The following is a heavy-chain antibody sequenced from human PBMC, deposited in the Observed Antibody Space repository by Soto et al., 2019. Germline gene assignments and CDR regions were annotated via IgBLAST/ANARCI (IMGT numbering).Heavy chain of an antibody. D-gene: IGHD2-15*01. Sequence: PGESLKISCKGSGYSFTSYWIGWVRQMPGKGVEWMGIIYPGDSDTRYSPSFQGQVTISADKSISTAYLQWSSLKASDTAMYYCARRGVVVAASYCYYGMDVWGQGTTDTVSS. CDR2: IYPGDSDT. J-gene: IGHJ6*02. CDR3: ARRGVVVAASYCYYGMDV. CDR1: GYSFTSYW. V-gene: IGHV5-51*01.